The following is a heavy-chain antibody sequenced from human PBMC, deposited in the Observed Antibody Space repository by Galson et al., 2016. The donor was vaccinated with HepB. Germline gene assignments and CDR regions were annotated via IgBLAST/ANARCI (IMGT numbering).Heavy chain of an antibody. Sequence: SVKVSCKVSGYRLTELSIHWVRQAPGKGPEWMGGFDPVDGETMYAHKFQGRLTMTEDTPTDIAYMELSSLRSEDTAVYYCATRGTGYAAYWYWGQGTLVTVSS. CDR2: FDPVDGET. J-gene: IGHJ4*02. D-gene: IGHD5-12*01. CDR1: GYRLTELS. CDR3: ATRGTGYAAYWY. V-gene: IGHV1-24*01.